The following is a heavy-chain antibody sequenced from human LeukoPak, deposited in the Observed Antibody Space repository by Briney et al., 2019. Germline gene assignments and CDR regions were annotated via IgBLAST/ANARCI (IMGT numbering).Heavy chain of an antibody. V-gene: IGHV3-23*01. Sequence: GGSLRLSCVASGFTFSTYTMSWVRQAPGKGLEWVSAISGSGGGTFYGDSVKGRFTISRDSSKSTLYLQINSLRAEDTAVYYCAKFRGATVTTYYLDYWGQGTLVTVSS. CDR2: ISGSGGGT. CDR1: GFTFSTYT. CDR3: AKFRGATVTTYYLDY. D-gene: IGHD4-17*01. J-gene: IGHJ4*02.